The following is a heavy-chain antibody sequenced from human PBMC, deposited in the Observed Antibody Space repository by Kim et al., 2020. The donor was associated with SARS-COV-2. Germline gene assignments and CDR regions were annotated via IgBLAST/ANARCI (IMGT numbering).Heavy chain of an antibody. D-gene: IGHD6-19*01. CDR3: SRLVHGSGWPAFDNYY. CDR2: IYYSGST. Sequence: SETLSLTCTVSGGSISSSSHYWGWIRQPPGKGLECIGSIYYSGSTYYNPSLKSRVIISVDTSRNQFSLRLSSVTAADTAVYYCSRLVHGSGWPAFDNYY. CDR1: GGSISSSSHY. J-gene: IGHJ6*01. V-gene: IGHV4-39*01.